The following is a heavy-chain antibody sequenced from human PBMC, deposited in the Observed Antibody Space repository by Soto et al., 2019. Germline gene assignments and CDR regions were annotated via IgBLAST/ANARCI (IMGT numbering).Heavy chain of an antibody. V-gene: IGHV1-2*04. CDR2: LNPNSGGT. CDR3: ARVGGGLASLGYYGMDV. J-gene: IGHJ6*02. D-gene: IGHD3-10*01. Sequence: GASVKVSCNASGYTFIGYYIHWVRPAPGQGLEWMGWLNPNSGGTNYAQRFQGWVTMTRDRSITTAYMELSRLKSDDTAVYYCARVGGGLASLGYYGMDVWGQGTTVTVSS. CDR1: GYTFIGYY.